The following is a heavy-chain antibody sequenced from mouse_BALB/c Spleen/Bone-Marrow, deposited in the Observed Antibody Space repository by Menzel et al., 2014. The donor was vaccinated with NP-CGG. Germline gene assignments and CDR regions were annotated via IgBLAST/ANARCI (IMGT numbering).Heavy chain of an antibody. D-gene: IGHD3-3*01. V-gene: IGHV1-26*01. CDR2: INPNTDGT. CDR3: ARSRYFDN. J-gene: IGHJ2*01. CDR1: GYTFTDYY. Sequence: EVQGEESGPELVKPGTSVKMSCKASGYTFTDYYMMWVRQSHGKSLEWIGHINPNTDGTFYNQKFKGKATLTVDKSSSTAYMQLNSLTSEDSAVYYCARSRYFDNWGQGTTLTVSS.